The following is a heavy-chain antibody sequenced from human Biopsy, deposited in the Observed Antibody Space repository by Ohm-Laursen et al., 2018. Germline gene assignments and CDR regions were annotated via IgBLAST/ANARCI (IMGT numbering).Heavy chain of an antibody. CDR1: GGSFTGHY. CDR2: ISYTGYT. D-gene: IGHD4-23*01. Sequence: SDTLSLTCTVSGGSFTGHYWSWIRQPPGKGLKWIGHISYTGYTSYNASLKSRVTISVDTSRNHFSLRLSSLTAADTAVYYCARGSNDFGGLYFPRWGQGTLLTVSS. V-gene: IGHV4-59*11. J-gene: IGHJ4*02. CDR3: ARGSNDFGGLYFPR.